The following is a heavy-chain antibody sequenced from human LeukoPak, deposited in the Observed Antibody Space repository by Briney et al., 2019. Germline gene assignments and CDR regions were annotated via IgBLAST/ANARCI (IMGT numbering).Heavy chain of an antibody. D-gene: IGHD2-15*01. J-gene: IGHJ4*02. V-gene: IGHV3-48*03. CDR1: GFIFSTYE. CDR3: ARGAGYVFDY. Sequence: GGSLRLSCAASGFIFSTYEINGVRQAPGKGLEWVSCISTSGDTTYYADSVEGRFTVSRDNAKNSLFMQMNTLRAEDTGIYYCARGAGYVFDYWGQGTLVAISS. CDR2: ISTSGDTT.